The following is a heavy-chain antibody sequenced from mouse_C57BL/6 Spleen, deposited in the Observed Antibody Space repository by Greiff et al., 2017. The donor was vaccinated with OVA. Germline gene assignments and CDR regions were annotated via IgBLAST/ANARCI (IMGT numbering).Heavy chain of an antibody. CDR3: ARSDYEGMDY. D-gene: IGHD2-4*01. CDR2: IYPRSGNT. V-gene: IGHV1-81*01. CDR1: GYTFTSYG. J-gene: IGHJ4*01. Sequence: VKLVESGAELARPGASVKLSCKASGYTFTSYGISWVKQRTGQGLEWIGEIYPRSGNTYYNEKFKGKATLTADKSSSTAYMELRSLTSEDSAVYFCARSDYEGMDYWGQGTSVTVSS.